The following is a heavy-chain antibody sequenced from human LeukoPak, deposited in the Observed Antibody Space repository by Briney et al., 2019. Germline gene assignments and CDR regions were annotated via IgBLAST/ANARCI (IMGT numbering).Heavy chain of an antibody. V-gene: IGHV1-18*01. J-gene: IGHJ6*02. CDR2: ISAYNGNT. CDR1: GYTFTSYG. Sequence: GASVKVSCKASGYTFTSYGISWVGQAPGQGLEWMGWISAYNGNTNYAQKLQGRVTMTTDTSTSTAYMELRSLRSDDTAVYYCARGLLVIIEVAGYYYGMDVWGQGTTVTVSS. D-gene: IGHD3-9*01. CDR3: ARGLLVIIEVAGYYYGMDV.